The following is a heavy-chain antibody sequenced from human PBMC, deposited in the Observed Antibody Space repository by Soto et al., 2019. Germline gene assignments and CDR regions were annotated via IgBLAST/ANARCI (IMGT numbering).Heavy chain of an antibody. CDR1: GYSFISYC. J-gene: IGHJ3*02. V-gene: IGHV5-51*01. D-gene: IGHD2-2*03. Sequence: GESLKISCKTSGYSFISYCVAWVLQKPWKGLEWMGTFYPGDSTSTYSPSFQGQVTISVDKSISTAYLHLSSLKASDTATYYCARIIGYCRNNDCSWTFDIWGQGTTVTVSS. CDR2: FYPGDSTS. CDR3: ARIIGYCRNNDCSWTFDI.